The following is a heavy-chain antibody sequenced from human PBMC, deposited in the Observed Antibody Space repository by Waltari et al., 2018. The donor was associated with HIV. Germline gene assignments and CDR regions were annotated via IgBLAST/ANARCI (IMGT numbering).Heavy chain of an antibody. CDR1: GFTFSSYG. J-gene: IGHJ4*02. CDR3: ATNIVVAATGTFDY. CDR2: IRDDGSKK. Sequence: QVQLVESGGGVVQPGGSLRLSCAASGFTFSSYGMHWVRQAPGKGLEWVTFIRDDGSKKQYADSVKGRFTISRDNSDNTLYLEMNSLRTEDTAVYYCATNIVVAATGTFDYWGQGTRVIVTA. D-gene: IGHD2-15*01. V-gene: IGHV3-30*02.